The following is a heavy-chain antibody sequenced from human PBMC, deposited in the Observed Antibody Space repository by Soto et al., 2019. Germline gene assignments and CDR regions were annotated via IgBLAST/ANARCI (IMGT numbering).Heavy chain of an antibody. CDR3: ARKTYYYDTSVLGYFDL. V-gene: IGHV3-7*04. D-gene: IGHD3-22*01. Sequence: GGSLRLSCEASGFTVSRYWMSWVRQAPGKGLEWVANIKQDGSETYYVDSVKGRFTISRDNAKNSLYLQVNSLRAEDTAVYYCARKTYYYDTSVLGYFDLWGQGTLVTVSS. J-gene: IGHJ4*02. CDR2: IKQDGSET. CDR1: GFTVSRYW.